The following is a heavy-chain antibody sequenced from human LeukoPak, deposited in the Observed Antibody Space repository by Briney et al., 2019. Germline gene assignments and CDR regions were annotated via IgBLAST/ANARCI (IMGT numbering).Heavy chain of an antibody. Sequence: ASVKVSCKASGYTFTSYGISWVRQAPAQGLEWMGWISAYNGNTKYAQKLQGRVTMTTHTPTRTGYMELRRLRSDDTAVYYCARDYYGAGSYWCYGYVWGSYRQYGLDYWGQGTLVTVSS. CDR2: ISAYNGNT. J-gene: IGHJ4*02. D-gene: IGHD3-16*02. CDR1: GYTFTSYG. V-gene: IGHV1-18*01. CDR3: ARDYYGAGSYWCYGYVWGSYRQYGLDY.